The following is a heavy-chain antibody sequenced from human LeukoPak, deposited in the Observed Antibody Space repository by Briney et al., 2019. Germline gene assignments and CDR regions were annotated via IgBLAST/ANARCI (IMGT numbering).Heavy chain of an antibody. CDR3: AKDIAAVAGTFFDY. V-gene: IGHV3-9*01. Sequence: GRSLRLSCAASGFTFDDYAMHWVRQAPGKGLEWVSGISWNSGSIGYADSVKGRFTISRENAKNSLYLQMNSLRAEDTALYYCAKDIAAVAGTFFDYWGQGTLVTVSS. D-gene: IGHD6-19*01. CDR2: ISWNSGSI. CDR1: GFTFDDYA. J-gene: IGHJ4*02.